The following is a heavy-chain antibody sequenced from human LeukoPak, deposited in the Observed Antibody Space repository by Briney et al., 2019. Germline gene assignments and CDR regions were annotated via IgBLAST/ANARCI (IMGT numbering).Heavy chain of an antibody. V-gene: IGHV4-39*01. J-gene: IGHJ6*03. CDR1: GGSISSSSYY. Sequence: SETLSLTCTVSGGSISSSSYYWGWIRQPPGKGLVWIGSIYYSGSTYYNPSLKSRVTISVDTSKNQFSLKLSSVTAADTAVYYCAAQSSAKGYYYYMGVWGKRTTVTVSS. CDR2: IYYSGST. CDR3: AAQSSAKGYYYYMGV.